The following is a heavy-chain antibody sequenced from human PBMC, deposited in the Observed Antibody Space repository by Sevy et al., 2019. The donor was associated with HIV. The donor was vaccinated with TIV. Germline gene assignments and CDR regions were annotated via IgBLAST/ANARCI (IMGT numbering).Heavy chain of an antibody. V-gene: IGHV4-61*02. CDR2: IYTSGST. CDR1: GGSISSGSYY. CDR3: ARSVVVVTAPSFDY. J-gene: IGHJ4*02. Sequence: SETLSLTCTVSGGSISSGSYYWSWIRQPAGKGLEWIGRIYTSGSTNYNPSLKSRVTISVDTSKNQFSLKLSSVTAADTAVYYCARSVVVVTAPSFDYWGQGTLVTVSS. D-gene: IGHD2-21*02.